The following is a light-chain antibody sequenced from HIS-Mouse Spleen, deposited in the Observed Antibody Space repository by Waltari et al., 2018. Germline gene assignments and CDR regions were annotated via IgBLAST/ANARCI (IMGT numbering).Light chain of an antibody. CDR3: QQYYSTPYT. J-gene: IGKJ2*01. CDR1: QSVLYSSNNKNY. CDR2: WAS. Sequence: DIVMTQSPDSLAVSLGERATINCKSSQSVLYSSNNKNYLAWYQQKPGQPPKLPIFWASTRESGVPERFSGSGSGKDFTLTIRRLQAEDVAVYYCQQYYSTPYTFGQGTKLEIK. V-gene: IGKV4-1*01.